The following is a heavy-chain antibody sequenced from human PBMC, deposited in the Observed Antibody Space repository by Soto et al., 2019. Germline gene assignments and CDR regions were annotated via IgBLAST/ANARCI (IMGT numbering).Heavy chain of an antibody. V-gene: IGHV1-69*06. D-gene: IGHD3-3*01. Sequence: QVQLVQSGAEVQKPGSSVKVSCKASGGTLSSYAISWGRQAPGQGLGWMGGINPIFGTANYAQKFQCRVTITADKSTSTDDMELGSLISEDTAVYYGARAPANYEFGSGYYRAGFDYWGQGPLVTVSS. J-gene: IGHJ4*02. CDR1: GGTLSSYA. CDR3: ARAPANYEFGSGYYRAGFDY. CDR2: INPIFGTA.